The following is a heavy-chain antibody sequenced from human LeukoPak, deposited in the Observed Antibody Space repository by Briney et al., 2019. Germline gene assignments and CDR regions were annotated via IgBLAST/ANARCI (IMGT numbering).Heavy chain of an antibody. D-gene: IGHD5-12*01. CDR1: GFTVSSSY. J-gene: IGHJ4*02. CDR3: ARGFVGWLRIFDY. Sequence: PGGSLRLSCAASGFTVSSSYMSWVRQAPGKGLEWVSVFYSGGKTYYTDSVKGRFTISRDNSKNTLYLQMNSLRDEDTAVYYCARGFVGWLRIFDYWGQGTLVTVSS. CDR2: FYSGGKT. V-gene: IGHV3-53*01.